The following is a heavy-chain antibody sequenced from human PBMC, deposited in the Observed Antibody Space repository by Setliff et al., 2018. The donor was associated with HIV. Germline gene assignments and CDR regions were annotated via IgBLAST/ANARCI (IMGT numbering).Heavy chain of an antibody. V-gene: IGHV3-23*01. CDR2: ISGSGGHT. J-gene: IGHJ6*02. D-gene: IGHD3-10*01. CDR3: AKDMSALWFGELLFHYYGMDV. Sequence: GGSLRLSCAVSGFTFSNYAMNWVRQAPGKGLEWVSGISGSGGHTYYAESVKGRFTISRDKSKNTLYLQMNSLRAEDTALYYCAKDMSALWFGELLFHYYGMDVWGQGTTVTVSS. CDR1: GFTFSNYA.